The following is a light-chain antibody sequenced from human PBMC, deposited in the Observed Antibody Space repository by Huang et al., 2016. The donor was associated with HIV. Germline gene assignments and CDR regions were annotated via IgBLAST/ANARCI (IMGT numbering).Light chain of an antibody. V-gene: IGKV1-39*01. CDR2: VSS. CDR3: QHSYTTLGYT. J-gene: IGKJ2*01. CDR1: QSIGSH. Sequence: DIQITQSPSSLSASVGDRVTITCRASQSIGSHLNWYQQRPGSAPKLLVYVSSTLPNGVPSRFSGSGSGTDFTLTISGLQPEDFATYYCQHSYTTLGYTFGQGTKLEIK.